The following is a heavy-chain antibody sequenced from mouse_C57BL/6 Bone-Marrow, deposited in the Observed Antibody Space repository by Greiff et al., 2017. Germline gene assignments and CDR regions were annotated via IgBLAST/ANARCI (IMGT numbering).Heavy chain of an antibody. CDR3: ATHPHSYGSSPRDIDY. CDR1: GFTFSDYY. Sequence: EVKLMESGGGLVQPGGSLKLSCAASGFTFSDYYMYWVRQTPEKRLEWVAYISTGGGSTYYPDTVKGRFTLPRDNAKNTLYLQMIRLKTEDTAMYYCATHPHSYGSSPRDIDYWGQGTSVTVAS. D-gene: IGHD1-1*01. V-gene: IGHV5-12*01. CDR2: ISTGGGST. J-gene: IGHJ4*01.